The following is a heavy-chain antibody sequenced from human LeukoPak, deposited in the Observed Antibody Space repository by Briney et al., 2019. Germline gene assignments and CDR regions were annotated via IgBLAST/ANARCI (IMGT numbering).Heavy chain of an antibody. CDR1: GGSISSYY. Sequence: PSETLSLTCTASGGSISSYYWSWIRQPPGKGLGWIGYIYYSGSTSYNPSLKSRLTISVDASKNQFSLKLSSVTATDTAVYYCASLTTVTQGYFDSWGQGTLVTVSS. J-gene: IGHJ4*02. CDR3: ASLTTVTQGYFDS. CDR2: IYYSGST. D-gene: IGHD4-17*01. V-gene: IGHV4-59*08.